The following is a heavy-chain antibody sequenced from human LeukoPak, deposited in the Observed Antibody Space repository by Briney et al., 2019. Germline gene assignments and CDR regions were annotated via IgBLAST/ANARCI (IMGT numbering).Heavy chain of an antibody. J-gene: IGHJ4*02. D-gene: IGHD6-19*01. CDR2: INSDGSST. V-gene: IGHV3-74*01. CDR3: ASIAVAGTVDFDY. CDR1: GFTFSSYW. Sequence: EGSLRLSCAASGFTFSSYWMHWVRQAPGKGLVWVSRINSDGSSTSYADSVKGRFTISRDNAKNTLYLQMNSLRAEDTAVYYCASIAVAGTVDFDYWGQGTLVTVSS.